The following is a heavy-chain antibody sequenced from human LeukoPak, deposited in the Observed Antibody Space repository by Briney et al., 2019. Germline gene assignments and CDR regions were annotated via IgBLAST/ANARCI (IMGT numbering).Heavy chain of an antibody. D-gene: IGHD6-19*01. CDR3: ARVAEYSSGWYDPFDY. CDR2: INTNSGNP. CDR1: GYSFTSYA. Sequence: ASVKVSCKASGYSFTSYAMNWVRQAPGQGLEWMGWINTNSGNPTYAQGFTGRCVFSLDTSVSTAYLQISSLKAEDTAVYSCARVAEYSSGWYDPFDYWGQGTLVTVSS. V-gene: IGHV7-4-1*02. J-gene: IGHJ4*02.